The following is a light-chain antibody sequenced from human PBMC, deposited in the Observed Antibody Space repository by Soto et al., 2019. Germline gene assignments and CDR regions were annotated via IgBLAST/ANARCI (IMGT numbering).Light chain of an antibody. V-gene: IGKV3-20*01. J-gene: IGKJ2*01. CDR2: GAS. Sequence: EIVLTQSPGTLSLSPGERATLSCSASQSVSSSYLAWYQQKPGQAPRLLIYGASSRATGIPDRFSGSGSGTDFTLTISRLESEDFAVYYCQQYGSSPMYTFGQGTKLEIK. CDR3: QQYGSSPMYT. CDR1: QSVSSSY.